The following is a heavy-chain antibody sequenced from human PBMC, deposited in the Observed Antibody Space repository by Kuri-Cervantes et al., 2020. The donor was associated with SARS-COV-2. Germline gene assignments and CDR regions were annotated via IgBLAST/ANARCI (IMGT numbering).Heavy chain of an antibody. CDR1: GGTFSSYA. D-gene: IGHD3-10*01. V-gene: IGHV1-69*06. CDR2: IIPIFGTA. CDR3: ASFYGSGTSPGGYYYYGMDV. Sequence: SVKVSCKASGGTFSSYAISWVRQAPGQGLEWMGGIIPIFGTANYAQKFQGRVTITADKSTSTAYMELSSLRSEDTAVYYCASFYGSGTSPGGYYYYGMDVWGQGTTVTVAS. J-gene: IGHJ6*02.